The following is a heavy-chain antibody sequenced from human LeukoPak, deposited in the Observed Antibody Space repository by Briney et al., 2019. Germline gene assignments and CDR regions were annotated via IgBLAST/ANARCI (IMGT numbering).Heavy chain of an antibody. J-gene: IGHJ3*02. CDR3: ARPGEAAVYVFDI. D-gene: IGHD6-13*01. Sequence: SETLSLTCTVSGYSISSGYYWGWIRQPPGKGLEWIGSIYHSGSTYYNPSLKSRVTISVDTSKNQFSLKLSSVTAADTAVYYCARPGEAAVYVFDIWGQGTMVTVSS. CDR1: GYSISSGYY. CDR2: IYHSGST. V-gene: IGHV4-38-2*02.